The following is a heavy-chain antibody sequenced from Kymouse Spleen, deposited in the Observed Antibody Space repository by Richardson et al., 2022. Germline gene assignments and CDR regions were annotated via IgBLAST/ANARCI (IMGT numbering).Heavy chain of an antibody. V-gene: IGHV3-30*18. D-gene: IGHD3-9*01. J-gene: IGHJ6*02. CDR1: GFTFSSYG. CDR2: ISYDGSNK. Sequence: QVQLVESGGGVVQPGRSLRLSCAASGFTFSSYGMHWVRQAPGKGLEWVAVISYDGSNKYYADSVKGRFTISRDNSKNTLYLQMNSLRAEDTAVYYCAKDHYDILTGYSPPYYYYGMDVWGQGTTVTVSS. CDR3: AKDHYDILTGYSPPYYYYGMDV.